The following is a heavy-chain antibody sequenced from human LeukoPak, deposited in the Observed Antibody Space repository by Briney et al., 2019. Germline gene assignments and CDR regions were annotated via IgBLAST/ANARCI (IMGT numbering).Heavy chain of an antibody. CDR1: GFTFDDYA. CDR2: ISSNSETV. CDR3: AKDVGYGVTVWRGFDY. J-gene: IGHJ4*02. D-gene: IGHD4-17*01. V-gene: IGHV3-9*01. Sequence: PGGSLRLSCVASGFTFDDYAMHWVRQAPGKGLEWVSGISSNSETVVYADSVKGRFTISRDDAKNSLYLQMNSLRVEDTAFYYCAKDVGYGVTVWRGFDYWGQGTLVTVSS.